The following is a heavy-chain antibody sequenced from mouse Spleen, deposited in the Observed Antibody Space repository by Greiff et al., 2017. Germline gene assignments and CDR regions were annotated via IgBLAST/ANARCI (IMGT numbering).Heavy chain of an antibody. J-gene: IGHJ3*01. V-gene: IGHV5-9-1*01. CDR3: AFTTSTFFVY. Sequence: EVMLVESGGGLVKPGGSLKLSCAASGFTFSSYAMSWVRQTPEKRLEWVATISSGGSYTYYPDSVKGRFTISRDNAKNTLYLQMSSLRSEDTAMYYCAFTTSTFFVYWGRGTLDTVST. CDR1: GFTFSSYA. CDR2: ISSGGSYT. D-gene: IGHD1-2*01.